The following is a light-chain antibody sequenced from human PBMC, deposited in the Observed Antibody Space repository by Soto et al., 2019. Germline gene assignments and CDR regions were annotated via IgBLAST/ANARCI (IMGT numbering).Light chain of an antibody. CDR3: SSCASGSTWV. J-gene: IGLJ3*02. V-gene: IGLV2-14*01. CDR1: TRDVGGYNY. CDR2: EVS. Sequence: QSALTQPASVSGSPGQSITISCTGTTRDVGGYNYVSWYQPHPGKPPKLVFCEVSRRPSRVSNPFSGSKSVNTAPLTVSCLQCEDEADYSCSSCASGSTWVFGGGTKLTVL.